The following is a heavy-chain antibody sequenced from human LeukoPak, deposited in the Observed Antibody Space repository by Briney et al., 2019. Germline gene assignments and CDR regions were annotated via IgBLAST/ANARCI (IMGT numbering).Heavy chain of an antibody. J-gene: IGHJ3*02. CDR2: ISSSGNTR. CDR1: EFTFTSYE. CDR3: ARGPSIAARYDAFDI. V-gene: IGHV3-48*03. D-gene: IGHD6-6*01. Sequence: PGGSLRLSCAASEFTFTSYELNWVRLAPGKGLEWVSYISSSGNTRSYADSVKGRFTISSDNAKNSLYLQGISLRAEDTAVYYCARGPSIAARYDAFDIWGQGTMVTVSS.